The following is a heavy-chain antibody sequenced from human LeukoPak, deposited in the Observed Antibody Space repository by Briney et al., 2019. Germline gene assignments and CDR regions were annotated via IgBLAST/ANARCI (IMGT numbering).Heavy chain of an antibody. Sequence: LVKVSCKASGGTFSSYAISWVRQAPGQGLEWMGRIIPILGIANYAQKSQGRVTITADKSTSTAYMELSSLRSEDTAVYYCARLSSDGYNYWFDYWGQGTLVTVSS. CDR3: ARLSSDGYNYWFDY. J-gene: IGHJ4*02. CDR1: GGTFSSYA. D-gene: IGHD5-24*01. V-gene: IGHV1-69*04. CDR2: IIPILGIA.